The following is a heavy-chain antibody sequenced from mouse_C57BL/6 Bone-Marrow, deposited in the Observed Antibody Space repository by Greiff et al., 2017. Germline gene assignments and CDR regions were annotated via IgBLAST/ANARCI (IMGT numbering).Heavy chain of an antibody. J-gene: IGHJ3*01. CDR2: IDPEDGDT. CDR3: TTPDYYGTPFAY. V-gene: IGHV14-1*01. Sequence: EVQLQQSGAELVRPGASVKLSCTASGFNIKDYYMHWVQQRPEQGLEWIGRIDPEDGDTEYAPKFQGKATMTADTSSNTAYLQLSSLTSEDTAVYYCTTPDYYGTPFAYWGQGTLVTVSA. CDR1: GFNIKDYY. D-gene: IGHD1-1*01.